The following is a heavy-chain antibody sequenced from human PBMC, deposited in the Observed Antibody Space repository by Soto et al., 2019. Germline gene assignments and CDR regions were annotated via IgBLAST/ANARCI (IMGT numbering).Heavy chain of an antibody. Sequence: GPSVKVSCKASGYTFTSYAMHWVRQAPGQRLEWMGWINAGNGNTKYSQKFQGRVTITRDTSASTAYMELSSLRSEDTAVYYCARGIYYYDSSGYPNWFDPWGQGTLVTVSS. CDR2: INAGNGNT. CDR3: ARGIYYYDSSGYPNWFDP. J-gene: IGHJ5*02. D-gene: IGHD3-22*01. CDR1: GYTFTSYA. V-gene: IGHV1-3*01.